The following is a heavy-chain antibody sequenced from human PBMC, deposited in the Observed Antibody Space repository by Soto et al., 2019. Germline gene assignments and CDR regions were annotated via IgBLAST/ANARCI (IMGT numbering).Heavy chain of an antibody. Sequence: PVGSLRLSCAASGFTFSSYGMHWVRQAPGKGLEWVAIISYDGSLKYYADSAKGRFTISRDNSKSALYLQMNSLRPEDTAVYYCAKDFKVSGSYYGSLNYYYGMDVWGQGTTVTVSS. D-gene: IGHD3-10*01. CDR2: ISYDGSLK. J-gene: IGHJ6*02. CDR1: GFTFSSYG. CDR3: AKDFKVSGSYYGSLNYYYGMDV. V-gene: IGHV3-30*18.